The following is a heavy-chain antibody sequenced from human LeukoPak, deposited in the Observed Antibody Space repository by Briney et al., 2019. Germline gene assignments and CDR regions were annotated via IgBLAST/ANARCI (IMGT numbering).Heavy chain of an antibody. CDR3: ARVAPTVGLPRYFDY. D-gene: IGHD4-11*01. J-gene: IGHJ4*02. V-gene: IGHV1-18*01. CDR1: GYTFTSYG. CDR2: ISAYNGNT. Sequence: ASVKVSCKTSGYTFTSYGISWLRQAPGQGLEWMGWISAYNGNTNYAQKLQGRVTMTTDTSTSTAYMELRSLRSDDTAVYYCARVAPTVGLPRYFDYWGQGTLVTVSS.